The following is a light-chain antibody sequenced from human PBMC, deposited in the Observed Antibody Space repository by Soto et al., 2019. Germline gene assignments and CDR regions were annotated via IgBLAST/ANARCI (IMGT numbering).Light chain of an antibody. CDR1: SSDVGGYNY. Sequence: QSALTQPASVSGSPGQSITISCTGTSSDVGGYNYVSWYQHHPGKVPQLLIYDVSNRPSGVSNRFSGSKSGNTASLTISGLQDEDEADYYCYSYTSSNTYVFGTGTKLTVL. CDR3: YSYTSSNTYV. J-gene: IGLJ1*01. CDR2: DVS. V-gene: IGLV2-14*03.